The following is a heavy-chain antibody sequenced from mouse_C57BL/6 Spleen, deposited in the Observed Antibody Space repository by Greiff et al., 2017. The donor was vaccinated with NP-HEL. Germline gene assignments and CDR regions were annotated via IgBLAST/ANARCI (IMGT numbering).Heavy chain of an antibody. CDR3: ARRANWGFAY. D-gene: IGHD4-1*01. J-gene: IGHJ3*01. CDR1: GYSITSGYY. CDR2: ISYDGSN. V-gene: IGHV3-6*01. Sequence: EVKLVESGPGLVKPSQSLSLTCSVTGYSITSGYYWNWIRQFPGNKLEWMGYISYDGSNNYNPSLKNRISITRDTSKNQFFLKLNSVTTEDTATYYCARRANWGFAYWGQGTLVTVSA.